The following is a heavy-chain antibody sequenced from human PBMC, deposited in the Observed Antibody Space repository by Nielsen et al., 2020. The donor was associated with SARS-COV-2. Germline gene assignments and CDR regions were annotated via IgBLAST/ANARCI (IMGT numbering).Heavy chain of an antibody. Sequence: ASVKVSCKASGYTFTSYDINWVRQATGQGLEWMGWMNPNSGNTGYAQKFQGRVTMTRNTSISTAYMELSSLRSEDTAVYYCARWGNTAMVDYYYYGMDVWGQGTTVTVPS. J-gene: IGHJ6*02. V-gene: IGHV1-8*01. CDR2: MNPNSGNT. CDR1: GYTFTSYD. D-gene: IGHD5-18*01. CDR3: ARWGNTAMVDYYYYGMDV.